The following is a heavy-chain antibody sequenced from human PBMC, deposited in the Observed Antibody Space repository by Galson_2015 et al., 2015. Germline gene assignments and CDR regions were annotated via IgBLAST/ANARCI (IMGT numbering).Heavy chain of an antibody. D-gene: IGHD6-6*01. CDR2: IYTSGST. CDR1: GGSISSGSYY. CDR3: ASLSSSLENDDAFDI. V-gene: IGHV4-61*02. Sequence: TLSLTCTVSGGSISSGSYYWSWIRQPAGKGLEWIGRIYTSGSTNYNPSLKSRVTISVDTSKNQFSLKLSSVTAADTAVYYCASLSSSLENDDAFDIWGQGTMVAVSS. J-gene: IGHJ3*02.